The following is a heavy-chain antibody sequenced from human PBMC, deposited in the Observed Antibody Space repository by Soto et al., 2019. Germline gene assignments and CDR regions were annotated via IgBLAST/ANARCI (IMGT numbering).Heavy chain of an antibody. D-gene: IGHD6-13*01. CDR1: GNSISSYY. Sequence: PSETLALTCTVTGNSISSYYWRWIRQPPGKGLEWIGYIYSRGNTNYNPSLKSRVTISLDTSKKQLSLKLHSVTAADTAVYYCATSGRDAGSTSAKAKNYYYYYGMDVWGQGTTVT. V-gene: IGHV4-59*12. CDR2: IYSRGNT. CDR3: ATSGRDAGSTSAKAKNYYYYYGMDV. J-gene: IGHJ6*02.